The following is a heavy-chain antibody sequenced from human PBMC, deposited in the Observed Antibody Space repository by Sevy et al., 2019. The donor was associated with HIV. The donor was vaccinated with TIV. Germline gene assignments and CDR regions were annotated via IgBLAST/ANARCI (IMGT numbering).Heavy chain of an antibody. CDR2: ITGSGGNT. V-gene: IGHV3-23*01. D-gene: IGHD3-16*02. J-gene: IGHJ6*02. Sequence: GGSLRLSCAASGYIFSSYTMTWVRQAPGKGLEWVSGITGSGGNTYYADSVKGRFTNSRDNSKSTLYLQMNNLRAEDTAVYYCAKGLRYKFYGEGNDYYYYGMDVWGQGTTVTVSS. CDR1: GYIFSSYT. CDR3: AKGLRYKFYGEGNDYYYYGMDV.